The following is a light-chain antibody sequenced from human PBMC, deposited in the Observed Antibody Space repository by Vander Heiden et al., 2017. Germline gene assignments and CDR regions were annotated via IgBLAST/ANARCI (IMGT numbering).Light chain of an antibody. J-gene: IGKJ2*02. CDR3: QQYGSSPLCT. CDR2: GAS. Sequence: EIVLTQSPGTLSLYPGERATLSCRASQSVSSSYLAWYQQKPGQAPRLLIYGASSRATGIPDRFSGSGSGTDFTLTISRRDPEDFAVYYCQQYGSSPLCTFGQGTKLEIK. V-gene: IGKV3-20*01. CDR1: QSVSSSY.